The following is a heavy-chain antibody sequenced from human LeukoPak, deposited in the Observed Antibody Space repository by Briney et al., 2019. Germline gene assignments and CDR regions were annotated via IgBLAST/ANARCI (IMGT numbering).Heavy chain of an antibody. CDR1: GYTFTGYY. J-gene: IGHJ4*02. D-gene: IGHD2-15*01. V-gene: IGHV1-2*02. CDR3: ARGPPGSIDGGGVFDY. CDR2: INPNSGGT. Sequence: ASVKVSCKASGYTFTGYYMHWVRQAPGQGLERMGWINPNSGGTNYAQKFQGRVTMTRDTSISTAYMELSRLRSDDTAVYYCARGPPGSIDGGGVFDYWGQGTLVTVSS.